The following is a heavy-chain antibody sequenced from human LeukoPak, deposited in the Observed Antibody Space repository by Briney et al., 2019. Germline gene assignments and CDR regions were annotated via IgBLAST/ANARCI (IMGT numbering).Heavy chain of an antibody. CDR1: GSISSGDYY. Sequence: SETLSLTCTVSGSISSGDYYWSWIRQHPGKGLEWIGYIYYSGSTYYNPSLKSRVTISVDTSKNQFSLKLSSVTATDTAVYYCARLKYYDILTGYSTQLDYWGQGTLSPSPQ. CDR2: IYYSGST. CDR3: ARLKYYDILTGYSTQLDY. D-gene: IGHD3-9*01. V-gene: IGHV4-31*03. J-gene: IGHJ4*02.